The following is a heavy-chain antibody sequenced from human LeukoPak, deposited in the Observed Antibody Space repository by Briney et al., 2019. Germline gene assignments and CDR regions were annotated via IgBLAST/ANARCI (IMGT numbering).Heavy chain of an antibody. V-gene: IGHV1-8*01. CDR1: GYTVTSYD. D-gene: IGHD2-15*01. CDR2: MNPNSGNT. CDR3: ARVYCSGGSCLESGYYYYGMDV. Sequence: ASVKVSCKASGYTVTSYDINWVRQATGQGLEWMGWMNPNSGNTGYAQKFQGRVTMTRNTPISTAYMELSSLRSEDTAVYYCARVYCSGGSCLESGYYYYGMDVWGQGTTVTVSS. J-gene: IGHJ6*02.